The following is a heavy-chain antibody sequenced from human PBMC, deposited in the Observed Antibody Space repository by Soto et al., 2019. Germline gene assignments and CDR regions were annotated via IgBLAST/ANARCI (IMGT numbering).Heavy chain of an antibody. CDR2: VSYDGSKT. CDR3: AKALVAARDWETNVTQSGLDV. V-gene: IGHV3-30*18. J-gene: IGHJ6*02. CDR1: GFNFYSYD. Sequence: QVQLVESGGGVVQPGRSLRLSCAASGFNFYSYDFHWVRQSPGKGLEWVAVVSYDGSKTYYAASVKGRFTISRDNSKNTLSLHMNSLTGEDTAIYYCAKALVAARDWETNVTQSGLDVWGQGTSVTVSS. D-gene: IGHD6-6*01.